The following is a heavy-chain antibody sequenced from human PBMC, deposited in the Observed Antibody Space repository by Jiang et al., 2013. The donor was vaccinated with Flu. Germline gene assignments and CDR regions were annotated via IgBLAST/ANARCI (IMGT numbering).Heavy chain of an antibody. Sequence: YTLTELSMHWVRQAPGKGLEWMGGFDPEDGETIYAQKFQGRVTMTEDTSTDTAYMELSSLRSEDTAVYYCATVVLRYFDWLNWGQGTLVTVSS. CDR2: FDPEDGET. J-gene: IGHJ4*02. V-gene: IGHV1-24*01. D-gene: IGHD3-9*01. CDR3: ATVVLRYFDWLN. CDR1: YTLTELS.